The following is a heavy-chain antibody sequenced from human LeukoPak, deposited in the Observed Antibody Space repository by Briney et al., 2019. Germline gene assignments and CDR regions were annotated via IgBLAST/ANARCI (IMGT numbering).Heavy chain of an antibody. V-gene: IGHV3-7*03. Sequence: GGSLRLSCAASGFMFSSYWMSWVRQAPGKGLEWVADIKEDGSEKSYVDSVKGRFTISRDNAKNSLYLQMNTLRAEDTAVYYCARLLRVGYCSTTTCNWFDPWGQGTLVTVSS. CDR2: IKEDGSEK. CDR3: ARLLRVGYCSTTTCNWFDP. D-gene: IGHD2-2*03. CDR1: GFMFSSYW. J-gene: IGHJ5*02.